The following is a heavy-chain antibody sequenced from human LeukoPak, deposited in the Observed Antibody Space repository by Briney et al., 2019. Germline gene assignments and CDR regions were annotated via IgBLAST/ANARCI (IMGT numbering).Heavy chain of an antibody. D-gene: IGHD6-19*01. V-gene: IGHV4-39*01. CDR2: IYYSVST. J-gene: IGHJ4*02. CDR1: GGSISSSSYY. CDR3: ARRRGGAVAGTYAFDY. Sequence: PSETLSLTCTVSGGSISSSSYYWGWIRQPPGKGLEWIGSIYYSVSTYYNPSLKSRVTISVDTSKNQFSLKLSSVTAADTAVYYCARRRGGAVAGTYAFDYWGQGTLVTVSS.